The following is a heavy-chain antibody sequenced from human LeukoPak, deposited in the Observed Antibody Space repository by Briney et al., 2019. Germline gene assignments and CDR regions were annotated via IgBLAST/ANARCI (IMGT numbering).Heavy chain of an antibody. D-gene: IGHD2-2*02. CDR2: IYYSGST. CDR1: GGSISSGGYY. CDR3: ARALGGGYCSSTSCYTAAFDI. Sequence: SETLSLTCTVSGGSISSGGYYWSWIRQHPGKGLEWIGYIYYSGSTYYNPSLKSRVTISVDTSKNQFSLKLSSVTAADTAVYYSARALGGGYCSSTSCYTAAFDIWGQGTMVTVSS. V-gene: IGHV4-31*03. J-gene: IGHJ3*02.